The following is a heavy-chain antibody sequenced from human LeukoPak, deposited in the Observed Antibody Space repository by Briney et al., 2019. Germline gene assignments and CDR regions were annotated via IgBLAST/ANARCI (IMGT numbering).Heavy chain of an antibody. J-gene: IGHJ4*02. CDR1: GFTFNNYA. CDR2: IRGSGGST. D-gene: IGHD3-22*01. Sequence: EGSLRLSCAASGFTFNNYAMGWVRQAPGKGLEWVSVIRGSGGSTYYADSVKGRFTISRDSSNNTLYLQMNSLRAEDTAVYYCARTDSGGSYFRFDYWGQGTLVTVSS. CDR3: ARTDSGGSYFRFDY. V-gene: IGHV3-23*01.